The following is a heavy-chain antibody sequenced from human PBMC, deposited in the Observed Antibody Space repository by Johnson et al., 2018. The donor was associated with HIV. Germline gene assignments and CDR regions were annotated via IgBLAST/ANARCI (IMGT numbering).Heavy chain of an antibody. Sequence: VQLVESGGGLVQPGGSLRLSCVASGFNVSGNYMSWVRQAPGRGLEWVSVIGTAGATYYPGSVKGRITISRDNSKNTLYLQMNSLRAEDTAVYYCAKGDNFDIWGQGTMVTVSS. CDR2: IGTAGAT. CDR3: AKGDNFDI. CDR1: GFNVSGNY. J-gene: IGHJ3*02. V-gene: IGHV3-66*01. D-gene: IGHD1-14*01.